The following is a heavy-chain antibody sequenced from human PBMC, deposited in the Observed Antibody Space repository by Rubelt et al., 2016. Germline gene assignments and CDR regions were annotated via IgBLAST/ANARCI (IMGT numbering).Heavy chain of an antibody. J-gene: IGHJ4*02. V-gene: IGHV1-2*06. D-gene: IGHD2-2*01. CDR1: GYIFANFG. CDR2: INPNSGGT. Sequence: QVQLVQSGTEVKKPGASVKVSCKASGYIFANFGISWVRQAPGQGLEWMGRINPNSGGTEYAQKYQGRVTMTRDTSSSTAYMELGSLGSDATAVYYWARRRGTSIFDPPIYWGQGTLVTGSS. CDR3: ARRRGTSIFDPPIY.